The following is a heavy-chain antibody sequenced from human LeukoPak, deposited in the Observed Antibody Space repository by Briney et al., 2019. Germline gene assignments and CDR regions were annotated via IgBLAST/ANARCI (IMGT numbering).Heavy chain of an antibody. J-gene: IGHJ6*03. CDR2: INPNSGGT. V-gene: IGHV1-2*02. Sequence: ASVKVSCKASGYTFTSYAMNWVRQAPGQGLEWMGWINPNSGGTNYAQKFQGRVTMTRDTSISTAYMELSRLRSDDTAVYYCAGTMVRGVTDHYYYYYYMDVWGKGTTVTVSS. CDR3: AGTMVRGVTDHYYYYYYMDV. CDR1: GYTFTSYA. D-gene: IGHD3-10*01.